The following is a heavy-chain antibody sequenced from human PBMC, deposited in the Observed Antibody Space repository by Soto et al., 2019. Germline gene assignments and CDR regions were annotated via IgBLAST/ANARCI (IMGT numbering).Heavy chain of an antibody. CDR2: IKQDGSEK. J-gene: IGHJ6*02. CDR1: GFTFSSYW. D-gene: IGHD3-16*01. Sequence: GGSLRLSCAASGFTFSSYWMSWVRQAPGKGLEWVANIKQDGSEKYYVDSVKGRFTISRDNAKNSLYLQMNSLRAEDTAVYYCAREVAKRLGDSDYYGMDVWGQGTTVTVSS. CDR3: AREVAKRLGDSDYYGMDV. V-gene: IGHV3-7*05.